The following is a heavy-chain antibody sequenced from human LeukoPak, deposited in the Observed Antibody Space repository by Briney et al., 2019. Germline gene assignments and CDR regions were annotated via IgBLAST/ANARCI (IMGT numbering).Heavy chain of an antibody. CDR3: ARTLTVTTHGHGGDH. CDR2: INPSGGST. CDR1: GYTFTSYY. V-gene: IGHV1-46*01. J-gene: IGHJ4*02. D-gene: IGHD4-17*01. Sequence: GASVKVSCKASGYTFTSYYMHWVRQAPGQGLEWMGIINPSGGSTSYAQKFQGRVTMTRDTSTSTVYMELSSLRSEDTAVYYCARTLTVTTHGHGGDHWGQGTLVTVSS.